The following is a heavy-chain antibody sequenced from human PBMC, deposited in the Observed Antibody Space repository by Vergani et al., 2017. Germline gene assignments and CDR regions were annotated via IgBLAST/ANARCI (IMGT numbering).Heavy chain of an antibody. D-gene: IGHD2-2*01. CDR1: GYTFTGYY. V-gene: IGHV1-2*02. J-gene: IGHJ6*03. CDR3: ARVGSTNYYYYYMDV. Sequence: QVQLVQSGAEVKKPGASVKVSCKASGYTFTGYYMHWVRQAPGQGLEWMGWINPNSGGTNYAQKFQGRVTMTRDTSISTAYMELSRLRSDDTAVYYCARVGSTNYYYYYMDVWGKGTTVTVSS. CDR2: INPNSGGT.